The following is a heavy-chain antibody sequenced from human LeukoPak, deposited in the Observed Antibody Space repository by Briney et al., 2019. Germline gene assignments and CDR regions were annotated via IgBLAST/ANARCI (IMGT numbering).Heavy chain of an antibody. J-gene: IGHJ4*02. D-gene: IGHD3-10*01. CDR3: AKSGDGAFNY. CDR1: GDSLISDDSY. V-gene: IGHV4-31*03. CDR2: IYSSGST. Sequence: PSQTLSLTCTVSGDSLISDDSYWSWIRQHPGKGLECIGYIYSSGSTYYNPSLKSRVTISVDTSKNQFSLKVTSLTAADTAVYYCAKSGDGAFNYWGQGTLVTVSS.